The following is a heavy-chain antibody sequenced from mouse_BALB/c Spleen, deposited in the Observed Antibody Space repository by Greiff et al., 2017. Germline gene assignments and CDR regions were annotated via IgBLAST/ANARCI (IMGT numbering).Heavy chain of an antibody. CDR2: ISDGGSYT. Sequence: EVQLVESGGGLVKPGGSLKLSCAASGFTFSDYCMYWVRQTPEKRLEWVATISDGGSYTYYPDSVKGRFTISRDTAKNNLYLQMSSLKSEDTAMYYCARDRSTKTSGAMDYWGQGTSVTVSS. CDR3: ARDRSTKTSGAMDY. V-gene: IGHV5-4*02. D-gene: IGHD2-1*01. J-gene: IGHJ4*01. CDR1: GFTFSDYC.